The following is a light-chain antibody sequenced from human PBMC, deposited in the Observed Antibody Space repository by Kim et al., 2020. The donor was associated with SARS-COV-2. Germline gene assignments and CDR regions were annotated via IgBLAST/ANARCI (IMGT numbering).Light chain of an antibody. V-gene: IGLV1-51*01. Sequence: GQKVTISCSGRSSDIGNNYVSWYQQLPGTAPKLLIYDNNKRPSGIPDRFSGSKSDTSATLGITGLQTGDEADYYCGTWDSSLSGLVFGGGTKLTVL. CDR1: SSDIGNNY. CDR3: GTWDSSLSGLV. J-gene: IGLJ3*02. CDR2: DNN.